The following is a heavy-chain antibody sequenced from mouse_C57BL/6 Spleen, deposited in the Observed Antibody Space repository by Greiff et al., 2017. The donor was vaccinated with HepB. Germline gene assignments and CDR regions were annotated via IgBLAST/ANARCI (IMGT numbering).Heavy chain of an antibody. CDR1: GFTFSDYG. D-gene: IGHD1-1*01. V-gene: IGHV5-17*01. Sequence: EVQLVESGGGLVKPGGSLKLSCAASGFTFSDYGMHWVRQAPEKGLEWVAYISSGSSTIYYADTVKGRFTISRDNAKNTLFLQMTSLRSEDTAMYYCARSTVVATGYFDYWGQGTTLTVSS. CDR3: ARSTVVATGYFDY. J-gene: IGHJ2*01. CDR2: ISSGSSTI.